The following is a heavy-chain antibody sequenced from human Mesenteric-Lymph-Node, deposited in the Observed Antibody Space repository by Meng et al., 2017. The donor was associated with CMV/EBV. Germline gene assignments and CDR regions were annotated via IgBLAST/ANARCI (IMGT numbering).Heavy chain of an antibody. J-gene: IGHJ6*02. D-gene: IGHD2-15*01. V-gene: IGHV3-21*01. CDR2: ISSSSSYI. CDR1: GFTFSGYS. Sequence: GESLKISCAASGFTFSGYSMNWVRQAPGKVLEWVSSISSSSSYIYYADSVKGRFTISRDNAKNSLYLQMNSLRAEDTAVYYCARAGSYYYGMDVWGQGTTVTVSS. CDR3: ARAGSYYYGMDV.